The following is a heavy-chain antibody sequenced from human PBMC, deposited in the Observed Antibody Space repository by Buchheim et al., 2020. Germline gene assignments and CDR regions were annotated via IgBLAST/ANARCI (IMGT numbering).Heavy chain of an antibody. V-gene: IGHV3-33*01. CDR3: AREIAMWIQLWSFDY. CDR2: IWYDGSNK. CDR1: GFTFSSYG. J-gene: IGHJ4*02. D-gene: IGHD5-18*01. Sequence: QVQLVESGGGVVQPGRSLRLSCAASGFTFSSYGMHWVRQAPGKGLEWVAVIWYDGSNKYYADSVKGRFTISRDNSKNTLYLQMNSLRAEDTAVYYCAREIAMWIQLWSFDYGGQGTL.